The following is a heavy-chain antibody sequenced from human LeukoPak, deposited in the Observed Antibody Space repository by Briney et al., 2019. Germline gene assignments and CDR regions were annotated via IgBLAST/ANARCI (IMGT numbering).Heavy chain of an antibody. CDR1: GFTFSSYA. CDR3: ARGSSPYYYYMDV. Sequence: GGSLRLSCAASGFTFSSYAMHWVRQAPGKGLEWVAVISYDGSNKYYAGSVKGRFTISRDNSKNTLYLQMNSLRAEDTAVYYCARGSSPYYYYMDVWGKGTTVTVSS. V-gene: IGHV3-30*04. J-gene: IGHJ6*03. CDR2: ISYDGSNK. D-gene: IGHD2-15*01.